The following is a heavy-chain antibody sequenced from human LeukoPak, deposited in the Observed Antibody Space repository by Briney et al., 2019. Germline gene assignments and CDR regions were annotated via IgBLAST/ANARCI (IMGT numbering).Heavy chain of an antibody. CDR3: AREGYSGYDFDY. Sequence: SQTLSLTCTVSGGSISSGSYYWSWIRQPAGKGLAWIGRIYTSGSINYNPSLKSRVTISVDTSKNQFSLKLSFVTAADTAVYYCAREGYSGYDFDYWGQGTLVTVSS. CDR1: GGSISSGSYY. CDR2: IYTSGSI. J-gene: IGHJ4*02. D-gene: IGHD5-12*01. V-gene: IGHV4-61*02.